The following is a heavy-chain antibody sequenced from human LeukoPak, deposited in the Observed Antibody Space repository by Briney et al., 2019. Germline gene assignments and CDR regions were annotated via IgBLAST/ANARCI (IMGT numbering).Heavy chain of an antibody. CDR1: GGSFSGYY. V-gene: IGHV4-34*01. Sequence: SETLSLTCAVYGGSFSGYYWSWIRQPPGKGLEWIGEINHSGSTNYNPSLKSRVTISVDTSKNQFSLKLSSVTAADTAVYYCASITIAAAGRSDYWGQGTLVAVSS. J-gene: IGHJ4*02. D-gene: IGHD6-13*01. CDR2: INHSGST. CDR3: ASITIAAAGRSDY.